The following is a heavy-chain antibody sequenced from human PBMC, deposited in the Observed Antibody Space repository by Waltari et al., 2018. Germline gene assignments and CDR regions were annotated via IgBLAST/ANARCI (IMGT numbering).Heavy chain of an antibody. CDR3: ARDPLYCSSTSCYSSWFDP. D-gene: IGHD2-2*01. V-gene: IGHV1-2*02. CDR1: GYTFTGYY. J-gene: IGHJ5*02. CDR2: INPTSGGT. Sequence: QVQLVQSGAEVKKPGASVKVSCKASGYTFTGYYMHWVRQAPGQGLEWMGWINPTSGGTNYAQKFQGRVTMTRDTSISTAYMELSRLRSDDTAVYYCARDPLYCSSTSCYSSWFDPWGQGTLVTVSS.